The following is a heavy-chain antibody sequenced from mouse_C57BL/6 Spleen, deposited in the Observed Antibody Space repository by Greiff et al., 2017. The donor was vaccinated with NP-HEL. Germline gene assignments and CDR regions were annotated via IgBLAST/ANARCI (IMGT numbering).Heavy chain of an antibody. Sequence: QVQLQQPGAELVKPGASVKLSCKASGYTFTSYWMHWVKQRPGQGLEWIGMIHPNSGSTNYNEKFKSKATLTVDKSSSTAYMQLSSLTSEDSAVYYCARRPPITTVVATVDYYAMDYWGQGTSVTVSS. CDR1: GYTFTSYW. V-gene: IGHV1-64*01. J-gene: IGHJ4*01. D-gene: IGHD1-1*01. CDR2: IHPNSGST. CDR3: ARRPPITTVVATVDYYAMDY.